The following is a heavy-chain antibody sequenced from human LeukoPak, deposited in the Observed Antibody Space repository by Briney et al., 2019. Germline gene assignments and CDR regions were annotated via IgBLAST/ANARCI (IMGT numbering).Heavy chain of an antibody. CDR3: ASSGWLPALDY. CDR1: GGSISSYY. D-gene: IGHD6-19*01. V-gene: IGHV4-59*01. Sequence: PSETLSLTRTVSGGSISSYYWSWIRQPPGKGLEWIGYIYYSGSTNYNPSLKSRVTISVDTSKNQFSLKLSSVTAADTAVYYCASSGWLPALDYWGQGTLVTVSS. J-gene: IGHJ4*02. CDR2: IYYSGST.